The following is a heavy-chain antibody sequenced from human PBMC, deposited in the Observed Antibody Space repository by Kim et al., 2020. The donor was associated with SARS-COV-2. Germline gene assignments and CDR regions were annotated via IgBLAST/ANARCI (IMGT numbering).Heavy chain of an antibody. CDR1: GGSFSGYY. V-gene: IGHV4-34*01. D-gene: IGHD3-3*01. CDR2: INHSGST. J-gene: IGHJ3*02. Sequence: SETLSLTCAVYGGSFSGYYWSWIRQPPGKGLEWIGEINHSGSTNYNPSLKSRVTISVDTSKNQFSLKLSSVTAADTAVYYCARGYRITIFGVVIIRGAFDIWGQRTMVTVSS. CDR3: ARGYRITIFGVVIIRGAFDI.